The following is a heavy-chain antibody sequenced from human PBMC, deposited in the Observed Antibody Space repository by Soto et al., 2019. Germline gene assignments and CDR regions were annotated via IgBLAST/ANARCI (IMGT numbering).Heavy chain of an antibody. D-gene: IGHD3-10*01. Sequence: GGSLRLSCAASGFTFSSYGMHWVRQAPGKGLEWVAVIWYDGSNKYYADSVKGRFTISRDNSKNTLYLQMNSLRAEDTAVYYCARDGYYYGSGSYPALGYGMDVWGQGTTVTVYS. V-gene: IGHV3-33*01. CDR1: GFTFSSYG. CDR2: IWYDGSNK. CDR3: ARDGYYYGSGSYPALGYGMDV. J-gene: IGHJ6*02.